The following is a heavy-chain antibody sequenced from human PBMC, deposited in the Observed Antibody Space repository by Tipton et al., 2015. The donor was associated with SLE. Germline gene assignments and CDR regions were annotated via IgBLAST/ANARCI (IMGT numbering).Heavy chain of an antibody. D-gene: IGHD5-12*01. Sequence: TLSLTCTVSGGSISSSSYYWGWIRQPPGKGLEWIGSIYYSGSTYYNPSLKSRVTISVDTSKNQFSLKLSSVTAADTAVYYCARGEWLRPYYFDYWGQGTLVTVSS. CDR2: IYYSGST. CDR3: ARGEWLRPYYFDY. CDR1: GGSISSSSYY. V-gene: IGHV4-39*07. J-gene: IGHJ4*02.